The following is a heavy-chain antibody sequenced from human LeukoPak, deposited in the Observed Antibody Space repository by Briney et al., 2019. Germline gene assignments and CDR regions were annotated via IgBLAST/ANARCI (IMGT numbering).Heavy chain of an antibody. D-gene: IGHD3-22*01. CDR3: ARRSNYYDSSGYYVWFDP. CDR1: GGSIRSYY. Sequence: PSETLSLTCTVSGGSIRSYYWSWIRQPPGKGLEWIGYIYYSGSTNYNPSLKSRVTISVDTSKNQFSLKLSSVTAADTAVYYCARRSNYYDSSGYYVWFDPWGQGTLVTVSS. V-gene: IGHV4-59*01. J-gene: IGHJ5*02. CDR2: IYYSGST.